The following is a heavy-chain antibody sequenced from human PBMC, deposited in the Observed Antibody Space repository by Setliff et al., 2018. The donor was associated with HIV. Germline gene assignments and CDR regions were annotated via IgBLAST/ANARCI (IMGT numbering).Heavy chain of an antibody. CDR3: ARSGGSRPYYYYYMDV. CDR1: GGSISSYY. Sequence: PSETLSLTCTVSGGSISSYYWSWTRQPPGKGLEWIGYIYYSGSTNYNPSLKSRVTISVDTSKNQFSLKLSSVTAADTAVYYCARSGGSRPYYYYYMDVWGKGTTVTVSS. V-gene: IGHV4-59*01. CDR2: IYYSGST. J-gene: IGHJ6*03. D-gene: IGHD5-12*01.